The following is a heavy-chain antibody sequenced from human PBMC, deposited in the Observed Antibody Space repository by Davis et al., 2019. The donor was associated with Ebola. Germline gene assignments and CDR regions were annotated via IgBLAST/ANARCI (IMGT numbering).Heavy chain of an antibody. D-gene: IGHD3-10*01. J-gene: IGHJ6*02. CDR2: IYYSGST. CDR1: GASISSSSFY. V-gene: IGHV4-31*03. CDR3: ASHLWFGEFDSLYYYYGMDV. Sequence: SETLSLTCTVSGASISSSSFYWSWIRQHPGKGLEWFGFIYYSGSTYYNPSLKGRVIISVDTSKNQFSLKLSSVTAADTAVYYCASHLWFGEFDSLYYYYGMDVWGQGTTVTVSS.